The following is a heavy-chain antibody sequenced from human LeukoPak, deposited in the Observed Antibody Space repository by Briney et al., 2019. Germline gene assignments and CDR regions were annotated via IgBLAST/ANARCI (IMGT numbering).Heavy chain of an antibody. V-gene: IGHV1-2*02. J-gene: IGHJ4*02. CDR1: GYTFTDYY. CDR3: ARAGFWSSWYYFDY. D-gene: IGHD3-3*01. CDR2: INPKSGST. Sequence: ASVTVSFTASGYTFTDYYMHWVRQAPGQGPEWMGWINPKSGSTYCAQKFQGRVTLTRDTSISTAYMELSGLTYDDTAVYYCARAGFWSSWYYFDYWGQGTLVTVSS.